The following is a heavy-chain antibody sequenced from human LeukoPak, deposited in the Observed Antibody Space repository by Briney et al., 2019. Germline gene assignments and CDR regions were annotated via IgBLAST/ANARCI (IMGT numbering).Heavy chain of an antibody. CDR3: ARGPYSYDSSGAFDI. J-gene: IGHJ3*02. Sequence: SETLSLTCTVSGGSISSGSYYWSWIRQPAGKGLEWIGRISSSGSTNDNPSLKSRVTISVDTSKNHFSLKLSSVTAADTAVYFCARGPYSYDSSGAFDIWGQGTMVTVSS. D-gene: IGHD3-22*01. V-gene: IGHV4-61*02. CDR1: GGSISSGSYY. CDR2: ISSSGST.